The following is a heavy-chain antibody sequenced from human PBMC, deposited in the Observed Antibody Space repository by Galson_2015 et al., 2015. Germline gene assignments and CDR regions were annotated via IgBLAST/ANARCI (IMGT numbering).Heavy chain of an antibody. V-gene: IGHV3-11*05. Sequence: SLRLSCAASGFTLSDYYMSWIRQAPGKGLEWVSYISPTTSYINYADSVKGRFTISRDDAKNSLHLQMNSLRAEDTALYYCARGGVAHLVNAFDLWGQGTMVTVSS. D-gene: IGHD2-21*01. J-gene: IGHJ3*01. CDR3: ARGGVAHLVNAFDL. CDR2: ISPTTSYI. CDR1: GFTLSDYY.